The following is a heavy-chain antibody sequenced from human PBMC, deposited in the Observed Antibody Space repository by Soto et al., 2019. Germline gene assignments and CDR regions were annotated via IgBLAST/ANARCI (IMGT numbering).Heavy chain of an antibody. Sequence: QVQLVQSGAEVKKTGASVKVSCKASGYTFTGYYMHWVRQAPGQGLEWMGWINPNSGGTNYAQKFQGGVTMTRDRSISTAYMELSRLRSDDTAVYYCSRGGSGGRGEIDYWGQGTLVTVSS. CDR1: GYTFTGYY. J-gene: IGHJ4*02. V-gene: IGHV1-2*02. CDR3: SRGGSGGRGEIDY. D-gene: IGHD2-15*01. CDR2: INPNSGGT.